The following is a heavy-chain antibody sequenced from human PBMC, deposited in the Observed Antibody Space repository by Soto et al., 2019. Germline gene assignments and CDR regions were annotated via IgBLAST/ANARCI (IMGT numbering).Heavy chain of an antibody. CDR3: ARGYDTALAPIF. Sequence: SETLSLTCAVYGGSFSSYHWSWIRQTPGKGLEWIGEINHLTTTNYNPSLKSRVIISLDTPKNQFSLKLSSVTAADTAVYYCARGYDTALAPIFWGQGILVTSPQ. CDR1: GGSFSSYH. D-gene: IGHD5-18*01. J-gene: IGHJ4*02. V-gene: IGHV4-34*01. CDR2: INHLTTT.